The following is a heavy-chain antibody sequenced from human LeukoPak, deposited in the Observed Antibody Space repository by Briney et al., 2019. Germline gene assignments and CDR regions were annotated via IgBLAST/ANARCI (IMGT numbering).Heavy chain of an antibody. CDR2: IYGSSRT. D-gene: IGHD5-18*01. CDR1: GFTFSSYS. J-gene: IGHJ4*02. V-gene: IGHV3-66*01. CDR3: ARDRADGYNYGDYFDN. Sequence: PGGSLRLSCAASGFTFSSYSMNWVRQAAGKGLEWVSVIYGSSRTYYADSVKGRFTISRDNSKNTVYLQMDSLRAEDTAVYYCARDRADGYNYGDYFDNWGQGTLVTVSS.